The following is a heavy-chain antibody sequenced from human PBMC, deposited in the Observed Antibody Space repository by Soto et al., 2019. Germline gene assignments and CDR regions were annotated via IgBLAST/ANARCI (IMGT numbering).Heavy chain of an antibody. V-gene: IGHV3-30*04. Sequence: GGSLRLSCAASGFTFSSYAMHWVRQAPGKGLEWVAVISYDGSNKYYADSVKGRFTISRDNSKKTLYLQMNSLRAEDTAVYYCARDLDWLDAFDIWGQGTMVTVSS. CDR3: ARDLDWLDAFDI. CDR2: ISYDGSNK. CDR1: GFTFSSYA. D-gene: IGHD3-9*01. J-gene: IGHJ3*02.